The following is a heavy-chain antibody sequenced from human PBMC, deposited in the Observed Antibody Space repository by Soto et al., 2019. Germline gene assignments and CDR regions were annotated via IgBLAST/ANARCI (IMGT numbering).Heavy chain of an antibody. Sequence: ASVKVSCKASGYTFTSYGISWVRQAPGQGLEWMGWISAYNGNTNYAQKLQGRVTMTTDTSTSTAYMELRSLRSDDTAVYYCARDRARFGEPIGRYFDYWGQGTLVTVSS. J-gene: IGHJ4*02. V-gene: IGHV1-18*01. CDR1: GYTFTSYG. D-gene: IGHD3-10*02. CDR2: ISAYNGNT. CDR3: ARDRARFGEPIGRYFDY.